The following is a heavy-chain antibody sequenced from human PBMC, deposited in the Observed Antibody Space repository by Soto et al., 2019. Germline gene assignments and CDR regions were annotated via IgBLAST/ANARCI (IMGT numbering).Heavy chain of an antibody. V-gene: IGHV1-69*13. J-gene: IGHJ4*02. CDR2: IIPIFGTA. CDR3: ASYDSSGYYYSC. CDR1: GGTFSSYA. D-gene: IGHD3-22*01. Sequence: SVKVSCKXSGGTFSSYAISWVRQAPGQGLEWMGGIIPIFGTANYAQNFQGRVTITADESTSTAYMELSSLRSEDTAVYYCASYDSSGYYYSCWGQGTLVTVSS.